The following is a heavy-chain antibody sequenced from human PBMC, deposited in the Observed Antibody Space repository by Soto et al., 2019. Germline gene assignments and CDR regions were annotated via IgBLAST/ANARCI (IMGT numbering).Heavy chain of an antibody. J-gene: IGHJ4*02. CDR3: ARGVGDLLWKARPYYFDY. CDR2: IDWDDDK. D-gene: IGHD3-10*01. CDR1: GFSLSTSGMC. Sequence: GPTLVNPTQTLTLTCTFSGFSLSTSGMCVSWIRQPPGKALEWLALIDWDDDKYYSTSLKTRLTISKDTSKNQVVLTMTNMDPVDTATYYCARGVGDLLWKARPYYFDYWGQGTLVTSPQ. V-gene: IGHV2-70*01.